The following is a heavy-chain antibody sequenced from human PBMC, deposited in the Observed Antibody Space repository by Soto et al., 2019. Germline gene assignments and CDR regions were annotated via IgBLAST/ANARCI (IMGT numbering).Heavy chain of an antibody. D-gene: IGHD1-1*01. CDR3: ATQDFRGPNGTT. Sequence: PGGSLRLSCAASGFTFSTYAMGWVRQAPGKGLEWVSLINYGGDTTYYADPVKGRFTISRDNSKNTLYLQVNSLRAEDTAVYYCATQDFRGPNGTTWGQGTLVTVSS. J-gene: IGHJ4*02. CDR1: GFTFSTYA. V-gene: IGHV3-23*01. CDR2: INYGGDTT.